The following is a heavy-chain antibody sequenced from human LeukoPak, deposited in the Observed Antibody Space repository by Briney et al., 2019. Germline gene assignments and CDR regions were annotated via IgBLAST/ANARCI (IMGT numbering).Heavy chain of an antibody. CDR3: ARAPTSMEVTPISL. J-gene: IGHJ1*01. CDR2: INLSGGST. Sequence: ASVKVSCKASGNTFNSNYMHGVRQAPGQGLEWMGIINLSGGSTSYAQKFQGRVTMTRDTSTSTVYMELSSLRSEDTAVYYCARAPTSMEVTPISLWGQGTLVTVSS. V-gene: IGHV1-46*02. D-gene: IGHD4-23*01. CDR1: GNTFNSNY.